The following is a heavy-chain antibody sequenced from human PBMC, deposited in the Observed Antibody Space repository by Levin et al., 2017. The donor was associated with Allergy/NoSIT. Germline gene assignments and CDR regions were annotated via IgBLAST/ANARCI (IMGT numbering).Heavy chain of an antibody. CDR2: ISGSGGST. CDR1: GFTFSSYA. D-gene: IGHD2-15*01. V-gene: IGHV3-23*01. CDR3: AKVGATCSGGSCYSSTDFDY. Sequence: ASVKVSCAASGFTFSSYAMSWVRQAPGKGLEWVSAISGSGGSTYYADSVKGRFTISRDNSKNTLYLQMNSLRAEDTAVYYCAKVGATCSGGSCYSSTDFDYWGQGTLVTVSS. J-gene: IGHJ4*02.